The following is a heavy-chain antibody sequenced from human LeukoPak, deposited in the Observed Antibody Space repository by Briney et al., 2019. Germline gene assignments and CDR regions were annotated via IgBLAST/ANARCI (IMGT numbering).Heavy chain of an antibody. V-gene: IGHV3-9*01. J-gene: IGHJ4*02. D-gene: IGHD3-10*01. CDR2: INWNNGSM. CDR3: AKDFTGTYYTRFDY. Sequence: GGSLRLSCAASGFVFNEYAMHWVRQAPGKGLEWASGINWNNGSMEYADSVKGRFSISRDNAKNSLFLQMNRLTPEDTALYYCAKDFTGTYYTRFDYWGQGILVTVSS. CDR1: GFVFNEYA.